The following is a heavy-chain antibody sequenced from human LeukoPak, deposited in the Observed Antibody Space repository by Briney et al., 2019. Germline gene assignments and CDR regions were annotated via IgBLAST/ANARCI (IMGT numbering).Heavy chain of an antibody. Sequence: ASVKVSCKASGYTFTGYYMHWVRQAPGQGLEWMGWINPNSGGTNYAQKFQGRVTMTRDTSISTAYMELSRLRSDDTAVYYCARAPGPYCSSTSCYSEAFDIWGQGTMVTVSS. CDR1: GYTFTGYY. CDR2: INPNSGGT. J-gene: IGHJ3*02. D-gene: IGHD2-2*01. CDR3: ARAPGPYCSSTSCYSEAFDI. V-gene: IGHV1-2*02.